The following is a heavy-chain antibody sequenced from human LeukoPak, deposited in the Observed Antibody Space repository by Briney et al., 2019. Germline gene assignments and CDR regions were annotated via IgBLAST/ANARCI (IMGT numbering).Heavy chain of an antibody. D-gene: IGHD3-10*01. Sequence: SETLSLTCTVSGGSISSGDYYWSWIRQPPGKGLEWIGYIYYSGSTYYNPSLKSRVTISVDTSKNQFSLKLSSVTAADTAVYYCARVLVTMVRGVIIPSWFDPWGQGTLVAVSS. J-gene: IGHJ5*02. CDR1: GGSISSGDYY. CDR2: IYYSGST. V-gene: IGHV4-30-4*01. CDR3: ARVLVTMVRGVIIPSWFDP.